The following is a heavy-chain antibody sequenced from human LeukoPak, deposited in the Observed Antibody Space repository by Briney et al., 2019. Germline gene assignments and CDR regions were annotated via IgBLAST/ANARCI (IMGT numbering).Heavy chain of an antibody. CDR2: SYSGGHT. V-gene: IGHV3-53*01. D-gene: IGHD6-19*01. Sequence: PGGSLRLSCAASGFTVSTNYMSWVRQAPGKGLEWVSLSYSGGHTNYADSVKGRFTFSRDSSNNTLYLQMNSLRVEDTAVYYCARGEYGSGWYRDWGQGTLVTVSS. J-gene: IGHJ4*02. CDR1: GFTVSTNY. CDR3: ARGEYGSGWYRD.